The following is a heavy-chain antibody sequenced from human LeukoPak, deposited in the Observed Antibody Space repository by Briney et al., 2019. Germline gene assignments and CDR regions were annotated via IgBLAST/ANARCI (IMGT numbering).Heavy chain of an antibody. CDR3: AKDHPIGYGMDV. V-gene: IGHV3-23*01. Sequence: HPGGSLRLSCAASGFTFSSYAMSWVRQAPGKGLEWVSAISGSGGSTFHADSVKGRFTISRDNSKNTLYLQMNSLRAEYTAVYYCAKDHPIGYGMDVWGQGTTVTVSS. J-gene: IGHJ6*02. CDR1: GFTFSSYA. CDR2: ISGSGGST.